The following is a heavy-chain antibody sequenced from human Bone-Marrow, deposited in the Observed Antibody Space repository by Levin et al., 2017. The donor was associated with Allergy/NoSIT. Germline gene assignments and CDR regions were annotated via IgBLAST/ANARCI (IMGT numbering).Heavy chain of an antibody. D-gene: IGHD2-15*01. CDR1: GFTFSDYT. V-gene: IGHV3-21*01. CDR3: ARDFYPGYCSGGSCYYIDH. J-gene: IGHJ4*02. Sequence: GGSLRLSCAASGFTFSDYTMNWVRQAPGKGLEWVSSISSSSSYIYYADSVKGRFTISRDNAKNSLYLQMNSLRAEDTAVYFCARDFYPGYCSGGSCYYIDHWGQGTLVTVSS. CDR2: ISSSSSYI.